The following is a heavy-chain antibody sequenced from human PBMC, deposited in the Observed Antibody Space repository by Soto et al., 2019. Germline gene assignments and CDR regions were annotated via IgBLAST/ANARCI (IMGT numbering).Heavy chain of an antibody. D-gene: IGHD5-18*01. Sequence: EVQLVESGGGLVLPGGSLRLSCAASGFTFSSYWMHWVRQTPGKGLVWVSRINSDGSSTSYADSVKGRFTISRDNAKNTLYLQMNTLRAEDTAVYYCYKRLNGYNYGSWGQGTPVTVS. CDR2: INSDGSST. V-gene: IGHV3-74*01. J-gene: IGHJ5*02. CDR3: YKRLNGYNYGS. CDR1: GFTFSSYW.